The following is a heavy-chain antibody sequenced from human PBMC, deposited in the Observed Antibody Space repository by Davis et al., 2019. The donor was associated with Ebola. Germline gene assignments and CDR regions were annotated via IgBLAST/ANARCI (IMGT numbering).Heavy chain of an antibody. CDR2: VGTTGNT. V-gene: IGHV3-23*01. CDR1: GFTFSSYA. J-gene: IGHJ4*02. D-gene: IGHD1-26*01. Sequence: GESLKISCAASGFTFSSYAMSWVRQAPGKGLEWVSSVGTTGNTYYTDSVKGRFTISRDNSKNTPYLQMNSLRVEDTAVYSCAKRSASGTYYFDYWGQGTLVTVSS. CDR3: AKRSASGTYYFDY.